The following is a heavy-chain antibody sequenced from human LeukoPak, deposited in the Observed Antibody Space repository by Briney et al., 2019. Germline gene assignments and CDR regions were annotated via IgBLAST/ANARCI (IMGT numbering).Heavy chain of an antibody. D-gene: IGHD2-8*01. CDR1: GYIFSNYW. J-gene: IGHJ4*02. CDR2: IYPGDSDT. Sequence: GESLQISCKGSGYIFSNYWIGWVRQMPGKGLEWMGIIYPGDSDTRYSPSFQGQVTISADKSINTAYLQWSSLKASDTAIYYCARRLCTSGVCYYYFDYWGQGTLVTVSS. CDR3: ARRLCTSGVCYYYFDY. V-gene: IGHV5-51*01.